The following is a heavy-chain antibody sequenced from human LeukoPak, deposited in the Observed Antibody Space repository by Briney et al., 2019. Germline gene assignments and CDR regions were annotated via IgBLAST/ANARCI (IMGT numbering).Heavy chain of an antibody. CDR2: ISYSGST. V-gene: IGHV4-39*01. CDR3: ARRTYKILRGTEYGYWYFDL. Sequence: PGGSLRLSCAASGFTFSSYNMNWVRQAPGKGLEWVGSISYSGSTFYNPSLKSRVTISVDTSKNQFSLRLSSVTAADTSVFYCARRTYKILRGTEYGYWYFDLWGRGTLVTVSS. J-gene: IGHJ2*01. CDR1: GFTFSSYN. D-gene: IGHD3-9*01.